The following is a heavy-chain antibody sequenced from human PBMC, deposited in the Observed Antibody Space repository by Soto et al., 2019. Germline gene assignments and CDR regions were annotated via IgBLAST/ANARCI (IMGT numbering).Heavy chain of an antibody. CDR2: INAGNGNT. V-gene: IGHV1-3*05. D-gene: IGHD2-21*02. Sequence: QVQLVQSGAEEKKPGASVKVSCKASGYTFTSYAMHWVRQAPGQRLEWMGWINAGNGNTKYSQKFQGRVTITRDTSASTAYMELSSLRSEDTAVYYCARSMVVVTALDYWGQGTLVTVS. J-gene: IGHJ4*02. CDR3: ARSMVVVTALDY. CDR1: GYTFTSYA.